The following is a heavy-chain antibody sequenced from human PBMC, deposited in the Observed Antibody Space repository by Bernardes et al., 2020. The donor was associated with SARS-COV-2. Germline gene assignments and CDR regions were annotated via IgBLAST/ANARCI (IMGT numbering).Heavy chain of an antibody. D-gene: IGHD1-26*01. CDR1: GYTFTGYY. CDR2: INPNSGGT. CDR3: ARPRRVGATPYYYYGMDV. Sequence: ASVKVSCKASGYTFTGYYMHWVRQAPGQGLEWMGWINPNSGGTNYAQKFQGRVTITADKSTSTAYMELSSLRSEDTAVYYCARPRRVGATPYYYYGMDVWGQGTTVTVSS. J-gene: IGHJ6*02. V-gene: IGHV1-2*02.